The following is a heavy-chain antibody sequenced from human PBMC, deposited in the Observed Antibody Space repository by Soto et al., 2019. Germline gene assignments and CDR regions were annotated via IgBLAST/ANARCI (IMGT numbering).Heavy chain of an antibody. CDR3: ARDVAKGNSYPVAFDY. V-gene: IGHV3-53*01. CDR2: IYSAGAT. J-gene: IGHJ4*02. D-gene: IGHD5-18*01. Sequence: EVQLVESGGGLIQPGGSLRLSCAGAGFIVSSTHMSWVRQAPGKGLEWVSVIYSAGATYYADSVKGRFTISRDNSKNTLYLQMNSLRAEDTAVYYCARDVAKGNSYPVAFDYWGQGTLVTVSS. CDR1: GFIVSSTH.